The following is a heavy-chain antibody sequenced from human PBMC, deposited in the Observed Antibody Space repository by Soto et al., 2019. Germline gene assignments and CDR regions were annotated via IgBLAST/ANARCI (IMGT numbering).Heavy chain of an antibody. J-gene: IGHJ4*02. Sequence: QVQLVQSGAEVKKPGASVKVSCKASGYTFITYGVSWVRQAPGQGLDWLGWISTYNGNTRYAERLQGRVTMTTDTTTNTAYMELRKLRSDDTAVYYCARGPTDYYDNSANYFLDYWFQGTLVTVSS. V-gene: IGHV1-18*01. CDR3: ARGPTDYYDNSANYFLDY. CDR2: ISTYNGNT. D-gene: IGHD3-22*01. CDR1: GYTFITYG.